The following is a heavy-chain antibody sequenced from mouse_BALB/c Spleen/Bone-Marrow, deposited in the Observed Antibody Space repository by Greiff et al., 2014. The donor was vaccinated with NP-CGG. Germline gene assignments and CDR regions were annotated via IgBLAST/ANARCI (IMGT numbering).Heavy chain of an antibody. CDR3: ARYRYDWYFDV. J-gene: IGHJ1*01. D-gene: IGHD2-14*01. CDR1: GYTFTSYT. CDR2: INPSSGYT. V-gene: IGHV1-4*01. Sequence: VQLQQSGAELARPGASVKMSCKASGYTFTSYTMHWVKQRPGQGLEWIGYINPSSGYTNYNQKFKDKATLTADKSPSTAYMQLSSLTSEDSAVYYCARYRYDWYFDVWGAGTTVTVSS.